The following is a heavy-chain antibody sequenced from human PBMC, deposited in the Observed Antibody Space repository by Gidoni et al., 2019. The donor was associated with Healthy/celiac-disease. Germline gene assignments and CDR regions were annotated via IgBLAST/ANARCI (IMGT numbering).Heavy chain of an antibody. CDR1: GFTCDDYT. Sequence: EVQLVESGGVAVQTGGSLRLPWAASGFTCDDYTMHWVRQGPGKGLDGVSLISWDGGSTYYADSVKGRFTIARDNSKNSLYLQMNSLRTEDTALYYCAKDMEGSSSSSRVYYYGMDVWGQGTTVTVSS. CDR3: AKDMEGSSSSSRVYYYGMDV. D-gene: IGHD6-6*01. CDR2: ISWDGGST. V-gene: IGHV3-43*01. J-gene: IGHJ6*02.